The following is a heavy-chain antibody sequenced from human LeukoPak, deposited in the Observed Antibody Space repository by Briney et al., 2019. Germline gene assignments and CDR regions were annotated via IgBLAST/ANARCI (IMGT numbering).Heavy chain of an antibody. V-gene: IGHV5-51*01. CDR1: GYSFTSYW. D-gene: IGHD3-22*01. J-gene: IGHJ5*01. CDR2: IYPGDSDT. CDR3: ARQGALPDSGGYSNCFDS. Sequence: GESLKISCKGSGYSFTSYWIGWVRQMPGKGLEWMGIIYPGDSDTRYSPSFQGQVTISADKSISTAYLQWSSLKASDTAMYYCARQGALPDSGGYSNCFDSGGQGPLVTVS.